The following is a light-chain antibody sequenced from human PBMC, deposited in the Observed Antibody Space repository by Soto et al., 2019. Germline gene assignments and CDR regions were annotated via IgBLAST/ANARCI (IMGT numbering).Light chain of an antibody. CDR3: SSYSVSTAYL. Sequence: QSVLTQPASVSGDPGQSITISCTGRSSDVGGYNYVSWYQQHPGKAPKLMIYEVSNRPSGVSNRFSGSKSGNTASLTTSGLQAEDEADYFCSSYSVSTAYLFGTGTKVTVL. CDR2: EVS. J-gene: IGLJ1*01. CDR1: SSDVGGYNY. V-gene: IGLV2-14*01.